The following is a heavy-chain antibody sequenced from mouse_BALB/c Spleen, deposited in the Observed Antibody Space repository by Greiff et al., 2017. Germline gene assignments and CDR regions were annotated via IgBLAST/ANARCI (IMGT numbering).Heavy chain of an antibody. D-gene: IGHD2-4*01. CDR3: ARGRYDYDWYFDV. Sequence: EVNVVESGGGLVKPGGSLKLSCAASGFTFSSYAMSWVRQSPEKRLEWVAEISSGGSYTYYPDTVTGRFTISRDNAKNTLYLEMSSLRSEDTAMYYCARGRYDYDWYFDVWGAGTTVTVSS. CDR1: GFTFSSYA. J-gene: IGHJ1*01. CDR2: ISSGGSYT. V-gene: IGHV5-9-4*01.